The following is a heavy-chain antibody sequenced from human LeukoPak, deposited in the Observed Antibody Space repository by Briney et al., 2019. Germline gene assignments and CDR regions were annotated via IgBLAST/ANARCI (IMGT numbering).Heavy chain of an antibody. V-gene: IGHV6-1*01. Sequence: QDLSLPRGIFGDSGSRKSGNWNWIKQAPLRGLGWLGRTYYRSTWYNDYAVSVRGRITVNPDTSKNQFSLHLNSVTPEDTAVYYCARRLTQYDCFDPWGQGILVTVSS. CDR3: ARRLTQYDCFDP. CDR1: GDSGSRKSGN. J-gene: IGHJ5*02. CDR2: TYYRSTWYN. D-gene: IGHD2-2*01.